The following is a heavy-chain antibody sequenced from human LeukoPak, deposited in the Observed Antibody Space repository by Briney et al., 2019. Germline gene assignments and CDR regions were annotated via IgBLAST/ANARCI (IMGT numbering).Heavy chain of an antibody. Sequence: GASVKVPCKASGYTFTGYYMHWVRQAPGQGLEWMGWINPNSGGTNYAQKFQGRVTMTRDTSISTAYMELSRLRSDDTAVYYCASESDYYDSSGYPCWSQGTLVTVSS. CDR2: INPNSGGT. CDR1: GYTFTGYY. CDR3: ASESDYYDSSGYPC. V-gene: IGHV1-2*02. D-gene: IGHD3-22*01. J-gene: IGHJ4*02.